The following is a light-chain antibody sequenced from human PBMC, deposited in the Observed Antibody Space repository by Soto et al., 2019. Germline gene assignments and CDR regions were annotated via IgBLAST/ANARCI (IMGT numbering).Light chain of an antibody. J-gene: IGLJ3*02. Sequence: QSVLTQPASVSGSPGQSITISCTGTSGDVGSYNLVSWYQHHPGKAPKLMIYEVSKRPSGVSSRFSGSKSGNTASLTISGLQADDEADYSCCSYAGSTTWVFGGGTKVTVL. CDR1: SGDVGSYNL. V-gene: IGLV2-23*02. CDR3: CSYAGSTTWV. CDR2: EVS.